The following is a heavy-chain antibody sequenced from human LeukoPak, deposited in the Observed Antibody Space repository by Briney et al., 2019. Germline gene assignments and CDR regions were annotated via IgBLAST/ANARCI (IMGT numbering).Heavy chain of an antibody. CDR2: TIPIFGTA. D-gene: IGHD1-7*01. J-gene: IGHJ4*02. V-gene: IGHV1-69*05. CDR1: GGTFSSYS. CDR3: ARWNWYYFDY. Sequence: GASVKVSCKAYGGTFSSYSISWVRQAPGQGPEWMGGTIPIFGTANYAQRFQGRVTITTDESTRTAYMELSSLRSEDTAVYYCARWNWYYFDYWGQGTLVTVSS.